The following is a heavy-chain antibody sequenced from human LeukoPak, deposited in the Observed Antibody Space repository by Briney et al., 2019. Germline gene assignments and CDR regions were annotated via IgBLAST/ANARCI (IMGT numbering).Heavy chain of an antibody. CDR2: ISSSSSYI. D-gene: IGHD3-22*01. CDR3: ARGRVNYYDSSGSYPSDY. Sequence: GGSLRLSCAASGFTFSSYSMNWVRQAPGKGLEWVSSISSSSSYIYYADSVKGRFTISRDNAKNSLYLQMNSLRAEDTAVYYCARGRVNYYDSSGSYPSDYWGQGTLVTVSS. V-gene: IGHV3-21*01. CDR1: GFTFSSYS. J-gene: IGHJ4*02.